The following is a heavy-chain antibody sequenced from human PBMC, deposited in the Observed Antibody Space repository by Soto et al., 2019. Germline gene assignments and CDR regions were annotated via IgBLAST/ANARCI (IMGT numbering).Heavy chain of an antibody. CDR3: ARATSFSGHHGY. Sequence: QLQLQESGPGLVKPSQTLSLACTVSGGSFSSGGYYWSWIRQLPGKGLEWIGYIYYSGSTYYNPSLKSRFTISLETSKNQVSLKLSSVTAADTAVYYYARATSFSGHHGYWGQGTLVTVSS. CDR2: IYYSGST. V-gene: IGHV4-31*03. D-gene: IGHD2-8*02. J-gene: IGHJ4*02. CDR1: GGSFSSGGYY.